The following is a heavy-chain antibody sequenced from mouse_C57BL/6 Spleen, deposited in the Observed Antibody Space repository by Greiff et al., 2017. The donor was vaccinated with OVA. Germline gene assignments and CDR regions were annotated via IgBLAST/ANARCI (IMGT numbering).Heavy chain of an antibody. CDR1: GYTFTSYW. J-gene: IGHJ1*03. V-gene: IGHV1-61*01. D-gene: IGHD3-3*01. CDR2: IYPSDSET. Sequence: QVQLQQPGAELVRPGSSVKLSCKASGYTFTSYWMDWVKQRPGQGLEWIGNIYPSDSETHYNQKFKDKATLTVDKSSSPAYMQLSSLTSEDSAVYYCARVGDVGYFDVWGTGTTVTVSS. CDR3: ARVGDVGYFDV.